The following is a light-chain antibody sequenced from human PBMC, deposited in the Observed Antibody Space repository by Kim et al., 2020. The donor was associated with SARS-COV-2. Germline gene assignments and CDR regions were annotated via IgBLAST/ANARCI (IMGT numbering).Light chain of an antibody. CDR1: QNINNW. J-gene: IGKJ2*01. V-gene: IGKV1-5*03. Sequence: DIQMTQSPFTLSASVGDRVTITCRASQNINNWLAWYQQKPGKAPKLLIYGASTVESGVPSRFSGRGSGTEFTLTINSLQPDDLVTYFCQQFNFLPYTFGQGTKLEI. CDR3: QQFNFLPYT. CDR2: GAS.